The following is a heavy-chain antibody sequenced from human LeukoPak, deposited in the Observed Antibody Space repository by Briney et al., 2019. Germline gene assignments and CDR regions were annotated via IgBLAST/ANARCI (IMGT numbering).Heavy chain of an antibody. J-gene: IGHJ3*02. CDR3: AREKSVLMITFGGAFDI. CDR2: ISGSGGST. CDR1: GFTFSSYA. V-gene: IGHV3-23*01. D-gene: IGHD3-16*01. Sequence: GGSLRLSCAASGFTFSSYAMSWVRQAPGKGLEWVSAISGSGGSTYYADSVKGRFTISRDNSKNTLYLQMNSLRAEDTAVYYCAREKSVLMITFGGAFDIWGQGTMVTVSS.